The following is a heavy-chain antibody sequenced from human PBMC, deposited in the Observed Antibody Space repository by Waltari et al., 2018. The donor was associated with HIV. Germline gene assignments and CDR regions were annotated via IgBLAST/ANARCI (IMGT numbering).Heavy chain of an antibody. D-gene: IGHD3-22*01. CDR2: IYHSGST. Sequence: QVQLQESGPGLVKPSETLSLTCTVSGYSISSGYYWGWIRQPPGKGLEWIGSIYHSGSTYYNPSLKSRVTISVDTSKNQFSLKLSSVTAADTAVYYCARVRGGDYYDSLDYWGQGTLVTVSS. CDR3: ARVRGGDYYDSLDY. V-gene: IGHV4-38-2*02. CDR1: GYSISSGYY. J-gene: IGHJ4*02.